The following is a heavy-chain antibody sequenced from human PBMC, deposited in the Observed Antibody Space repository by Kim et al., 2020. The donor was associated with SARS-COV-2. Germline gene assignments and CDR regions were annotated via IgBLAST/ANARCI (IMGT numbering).Heavy chain of an antibody. V-gene: IGHV3-43*02. CDR2: ITGGGGEI. CDR1: GFTFDDYA. CDR3: VRGQQWMIKN. J-gene: IGHJ4*02. Sequence: GGSLRLSCAASGFTFDDYAIQWVRQVPGKGLEWVSRITGGGGEIMYADSVKGRFTISRDKSKKSVYLQMNSLRSEDTALYYCVRGQQWMIKNWGQGTQVTVSS. D-gene: IGHD6-19*01.